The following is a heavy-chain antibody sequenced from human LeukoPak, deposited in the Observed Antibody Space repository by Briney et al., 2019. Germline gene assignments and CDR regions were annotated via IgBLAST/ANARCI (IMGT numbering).Heavy chain of an antibody. CDR2: MNPNSGNT. V-gene: IGHV1-8*01. Sequence: ASVKVSCKASGYTFTSYDINWVRQATGQGLEWMGWMNPNSGNTGYAQKFQGRVTMTRNTSISTAYMELSSLRSEDTAVYYCARAVEDGPEFDYWGQGTLVTVPS. D-gene: IGHD3-10*01. CDR3: ARAVEDGPEFDY. CDR1: GYTFTSYD. J-gene: IGHJ4*02.